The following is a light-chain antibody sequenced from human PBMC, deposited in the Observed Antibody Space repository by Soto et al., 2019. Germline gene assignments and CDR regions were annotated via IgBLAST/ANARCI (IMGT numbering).Light chain of an antibody. J-gene: IGLJ1*01. V-gene: IGLV2-14*01. CDR1: NNDIGSYMF. Sequence: QSALTQPASVSGSPGQSITISCTGTNNDIGSYMFVSWFQQHPGKAPKVVIFEVNNRPAGISDRFSGSKSGNTASLTVSGLQPEDEANYYCSSFTTIGTLVFGSGTKLTVL. CDR3: SSFTTIGTLV. CDR2: EVN.